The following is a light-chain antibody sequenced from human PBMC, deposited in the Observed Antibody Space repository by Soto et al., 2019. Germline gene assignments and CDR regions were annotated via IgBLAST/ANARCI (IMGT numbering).Light chain of an antibody. CDR3: QSYDSSLSVV. CDR1: SSNIGAGYD. V-gene: IGLV1-40*01. J-gene: IGLJ2*01. Sequence: QAVVTQPPSVAGAPGQRVTISCTGRSSNIGAGYDVHWYQQLPGTAPKLLIYGNSNRPSGVPDRFSGSKSGTSASLAITGLQAEDEADYYCQSYDSSLSVVFGGGTTVTVL. CDR2: GNS.